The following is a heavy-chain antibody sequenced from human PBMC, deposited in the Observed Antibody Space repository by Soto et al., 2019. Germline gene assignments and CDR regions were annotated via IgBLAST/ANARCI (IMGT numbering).Heavy chain of an antibody. J-gene: IGHJ4*01. D-gene: IGHD5-18*01. CDR2: ITIRTGNI. V-gene: IGHV3-48*02. CDR1: GFTISGCS. CDR3: VRDRDLDRDMVPADL. Sequence: PGGSLRLSCEASGFTISGCSMNWVRQAPGKGLEWLAYITIRTGNIVYADSVRGRFTISADNAENSVFLQMNSLRDEDTAVYFCVRDRDLDRDMVPADLWGQGTRVTVSS.